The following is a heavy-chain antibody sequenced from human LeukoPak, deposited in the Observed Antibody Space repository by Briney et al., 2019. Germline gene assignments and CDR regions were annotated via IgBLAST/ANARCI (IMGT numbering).Heavy chain of an antibody. CDR2: IRGSGATT. CDR3: ARDPSFDY. J-gene: IGHJ4*02. V-gene: IGHV3-23*01. Sequence: GGSLRLSCAASGFAFSSYAMSWVRQAPGKGLEWVSCIRGSGATTFHADSVKGRFTISRDNAKNSLYLQMNSLRAEDTAVYYCARDPSFDYWGQGTLVTVSS. CDR1: GFAFSSYA.